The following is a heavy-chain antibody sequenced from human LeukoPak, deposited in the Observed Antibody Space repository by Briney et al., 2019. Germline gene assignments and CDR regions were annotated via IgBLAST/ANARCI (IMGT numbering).Heavy chain of an antibody. V-gene: IGHV5-51*01. CDR3: ARHYYDYVWGSYGIDY. D-gene: IGHD3-16*01. CDR1: GYSFTNYW. Sequence: GESLKISCQGSGYSFTNYWIGWVRQLPGKGLEWMGIINPADSDSRDSPSFQGQVTISADKSISTAYLQWSSLKASDTAMYYCARHYYDYVWGSYGIDYWGQGTLVTVSS. CDR2: INPADSDS. J-gene: IGHJ4*02.